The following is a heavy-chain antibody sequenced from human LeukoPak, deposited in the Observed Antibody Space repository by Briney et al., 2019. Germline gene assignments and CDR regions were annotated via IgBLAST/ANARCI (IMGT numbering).Heavy chain of an antibody. D-gene: IGHD6-19*01. Sequence: ASVKVSCKASGYTFTSYDINWVRQATGQGLEWMGWMNPNSGNTGYAQKFQGRVTMTRNTSISTAYIELSSLRSEDTAVYYCARRVAYSSGWFDYYGMDVWGQGTTVTVSS. CDR1: GYTFTSYD. J-gene: IGHJ6*02. CDR2: MNPNSGNT. CDR3: ARRVAYSSGWFDYYGMDV. V-gene: IGHV1-8*01.